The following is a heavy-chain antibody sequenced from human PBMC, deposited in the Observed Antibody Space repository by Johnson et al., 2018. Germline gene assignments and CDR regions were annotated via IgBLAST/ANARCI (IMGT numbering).Heavy chain of an antibody. CDR1: GFTFSDYA. CDR3: TRDDYGGKDDAFDI. D-gene: IGHD4-23*01. Sequence: VQLVQSGGGVVQPGRSLRLSCTASGFTFSDYALSWYRQAPGTGLEWVGFIRPKVYGGTTEYAASVAARFIISRDDSKNIAYLQMNSLKSEDTALYYCTRDDYGGKDDAFDIWGQGTMVIVSS. CDR2: IRPKVYGGTT. J-gene: IGHJ3*02. V-gene: IGHV3-49*03.